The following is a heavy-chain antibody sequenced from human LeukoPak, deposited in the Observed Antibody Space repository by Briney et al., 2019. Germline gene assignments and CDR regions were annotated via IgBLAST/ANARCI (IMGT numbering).Heavy chain of an antibody. CDR1: GGTISNYY. CDR3: ARDRRRDLLHAFDI. D-gene: IGHD1-26*01. J-gene: IGHJ3*02. Sequence: KASETLSLTCTVSGGTISNYYWSWIRQPPGKGLEWIAYIDYSGSTNYNPSLKSRVTISVDASRNQFSLNLSSVTAADTAVYYCARDRRRDLLHAFDIWGQGTMVTVSS. V-gene: IGHV4-59*01. CDR2: IDYSGST.